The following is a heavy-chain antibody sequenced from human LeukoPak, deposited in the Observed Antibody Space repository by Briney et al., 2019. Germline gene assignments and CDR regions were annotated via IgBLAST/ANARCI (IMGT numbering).Heavy chain of an antibody. J-gene: IGHJ4*02. V-gene: IGHV3-48*02. D-gene: IGHD3-3*01. CDR3: ANYDFWTGYSKGY. CDR2: ISSSSSTM. CDR1: GFTFSSYG. Sequence: QAGGSLRLSCAASGFTFSSYGMTWVRQAPGKGLEWVSYISSSSSTMYYADSVKGRFTISRDNAKNSLYLQMNSLTDGDTAVYYCANYDFWTGYSKGYWGQGTLVTVSS.